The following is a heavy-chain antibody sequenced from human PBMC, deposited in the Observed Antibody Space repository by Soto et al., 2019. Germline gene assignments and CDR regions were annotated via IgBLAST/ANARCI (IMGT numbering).Heavy chain of an antibody. CDR1: EFTFSRHG. V-gene: IGHV3-33*01. CDR3: ARERTFGDNEHNYMDV. J-gene: IGHJ6*03. D-gene: IGHD3-10*01. Sequence: QVQLVESGGGVVQPGRSLRLSCAASEFTFSRHGMHWVRQAPGKGLQWVGVIWSDGSNEVYADSVKGRFIISRDNSKNILYLQMNSLRAEDSAVYSCARERTFGDNEHNYMDVWGSGLTVTLSS. CDR2: IWSDGSNE.